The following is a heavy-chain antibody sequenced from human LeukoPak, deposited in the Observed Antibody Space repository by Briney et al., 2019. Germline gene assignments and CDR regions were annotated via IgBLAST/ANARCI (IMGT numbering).Heavy chain of an antibody. J-gene: IGHJ6*03. CDR3: ARAMSGTYYYYYYYMDV. Sequence: SETLSLTCTVSGDSISSGPYYWSWIRQPAGKGLEWIGRIYTSGSTNYNPSLKSRVTMSIDTSKNQFSLKLSSVTAADTAVYYCARAMSGTYYYYYYYMDVWGKGTTVTVSS. CDR1: GDSISSGPYY. CDR2: IYTSGST. D-gene: IGHD6-25*01. V-gene: IGHV4-61*02.